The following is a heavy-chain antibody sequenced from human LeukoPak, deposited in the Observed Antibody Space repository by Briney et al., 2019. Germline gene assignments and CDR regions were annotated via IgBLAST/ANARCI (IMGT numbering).Heavy chain of an antibody. CDR2: ISYDGGNK. J-gene: IGHJ6*04. CDR3: AKRGPSDYYYGMDV. Sequence: GRSLRLSCAASGFTFSSYGMHWVRQAPGKGLEWVAVISYDGGNKYYADSVKGRFTISRDNSKNTLYLQMNSLRAEDTAVYYCAKRGPSDYYYGMDVWGKGTTVTVSS. D-gene: IGHD3-10*01. V-gene: IGHV3-30*18. CDR1: GFTFSSYG.